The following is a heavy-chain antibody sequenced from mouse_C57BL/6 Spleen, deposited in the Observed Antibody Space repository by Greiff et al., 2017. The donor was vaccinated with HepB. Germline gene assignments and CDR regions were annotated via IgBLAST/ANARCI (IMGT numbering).Heavy chain of an antibody. Sequence: VHVKQSGPELVKPGASVKISCKASGYSFTDYNMNWVKQSNGKSLEWIGVINPNYGTTSYNQKFKGKATLTVDQSSSTAYMQLNSLTSEDSAVYYCARGGYGSSYPYYYAMDYWGQGTSVTVSS. CDR2: INPNYGTT. V-gene: IGHV1-39*01. J-gene: IGHJ4*01. CDR3: ARGGYGSSYPYYYAMDY. D-gene: IGHD1-1*01. CDR1: GYSFTDYN.